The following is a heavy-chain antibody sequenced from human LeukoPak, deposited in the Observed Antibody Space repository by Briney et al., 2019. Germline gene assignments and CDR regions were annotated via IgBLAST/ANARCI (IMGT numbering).Heavy chain of an antibody. CDR1: GGSISSGSYY. D-gene: IGHD5-12*01. Sequence: PSETLSLTCTVSGGSISSGSYYWSWIRQPAGKGLEWIGRIYTSGSTNYNPSLKSRVTISVDTSKNQFSLKLSSVTAADTAVYYCARHGQSGYVGYDWAVGYWGQGTLVTVSS. V-gene: IGHV4-61*02. J-gene: IGHJ4*02. CDR3: ARHGQSGYVGYDWAVGY. CDR2: IYTSGST.